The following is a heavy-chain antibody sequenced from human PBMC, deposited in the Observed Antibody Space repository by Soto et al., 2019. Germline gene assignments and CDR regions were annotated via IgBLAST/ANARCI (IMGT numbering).Heavy chain of an antibody. J-gene: IGHJ4*02. Sequence: QVQLQESGPGLVKPSGTLSLTCTVSGGSISDYYWSWIRQPPGKGLEWIGYMYDSGSTRYNPTLNSRVTISVDSSKNPFSLNLRSVTAADTAVYYCARNMAYWGQGTLVTVSS. CDR2: MYDSGST. CDR1: GGSISDYY. CDR3: ARNMAY. D-gene: IGHD3-10*01. V-gene: IGHV4-4*09.